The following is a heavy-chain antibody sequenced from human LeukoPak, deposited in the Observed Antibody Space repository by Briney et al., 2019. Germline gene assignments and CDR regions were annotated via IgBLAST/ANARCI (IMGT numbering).Heavy chain of an antibody. CDR3: ARGISSGWFYDAFDI. J-gene: IGHJ3*02. CDR1: GGSISSGSYY. V-gene: IGHV4-61*02. CDR2: FYTSGGT. Sequence: SQTLSLTCTVSGGSISSGSYYWSWIRQPAGKGLEWIGRFYTSGGTNYYPSLKSRVTILVDTSKNQFSLKLSSVTAADTAVYYCARGISSGWFYDAFDIWGQGTMVTVSS. D-gene: IGHD6-19*01.